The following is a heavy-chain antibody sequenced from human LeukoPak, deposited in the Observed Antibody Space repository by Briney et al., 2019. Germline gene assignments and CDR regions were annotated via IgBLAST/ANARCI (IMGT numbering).Heavy chain of an antibody. CDR1: GFTFSSYA. J-gene: IGHJ5*02. CDR2: ISGSGGST. V-gene: IGHV3-23*01. Sequence: PGGSLRLSCAASGFTFSSYAMSWVRQAPGKGLEWVSAISGSGGSTRYADSVKGRFTISRDNSKNTLYLQMNNLRAEDTAVYYCAKVLVRSGGWFDPWGQGTLVTVSS. CDR3: AKVLVRSGGWFDP. D-gene: IGHD3-16*01.